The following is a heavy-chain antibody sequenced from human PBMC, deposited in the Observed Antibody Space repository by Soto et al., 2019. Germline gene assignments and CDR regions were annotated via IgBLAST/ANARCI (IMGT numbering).Heavy chain of an antibody. CDR2: INAGNGNT. D-gene: IGHD3-3*01. V-gene: IGHV1-3*01. CDR1: GYTFTSYA. CDR3: ARNMVKYYDFWSGYPPLGPSHYADHRYVMAF. J-gene: IGHJ6*02. Sequence: GAAVKVTCKASGYTFTSYAMHWRRQAPGQRLEWMGWINAGNGNTKYSQKFQGRVTITRYTSASTAYMELSSLRSEDTAGYYCARNMVKYYDFWSGYPPLGPSHYADHRYVMAFWARGTTVLVSS.